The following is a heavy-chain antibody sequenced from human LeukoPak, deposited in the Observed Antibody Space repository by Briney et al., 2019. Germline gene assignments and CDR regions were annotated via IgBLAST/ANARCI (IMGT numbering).Heavy chain of an antibody. CDR1: GGSISSYY. CDR2: VYYTGST. CDR3: ARDRYGDHYYYYGMDV. V-gene: IGHV4-59*01. D-gene: IGHD4-17*01. Sequence: SETLSLTCTVSGGSISSYYWSWIRQPPGKGLEWIGYVYYTGSTNYNPSLKGRVTISVDTPKNQFSLELSSVTATDTAVYYCARDRYGDHYYYYGMDVWGQGTTVTVSS. J-gene: IGHJ6*02.